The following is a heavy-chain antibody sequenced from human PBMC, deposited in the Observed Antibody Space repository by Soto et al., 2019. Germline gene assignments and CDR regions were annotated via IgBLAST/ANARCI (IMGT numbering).Heavy chain of an antibody. Sequence: EVQLVDSGGGLVKPGGSLRLSCAASRFTFSIYSMNWVRQAPGKGLEWVSSISDNSNFKCYGDSVKGRFTISRDNAKNALYLQMNSLRAEDTAVYYCARGWIDYAYFDWFVNYWGQGTLVTVSS. J-gene: IGHJ4*02. V-gene: IGHV3-21*01. CDR2: ISDNSNFK. D-gene: IGHD3-9*01. CDR1: RFTFSIYS. CDR3: ARGWIDYAYFDWFVNY.